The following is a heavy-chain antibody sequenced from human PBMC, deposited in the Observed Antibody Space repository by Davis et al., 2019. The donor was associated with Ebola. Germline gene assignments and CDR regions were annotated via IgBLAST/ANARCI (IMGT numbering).Heavy chain of an antibody. D-gene: IGHD6-13*01. J-gene: IGHJ5*02. CDR2: ISTYNGNT. CDR1: GYSFTDDG. Sequence: AASVKVSCKASGYSFTDDGISWVRQAPGQGLEWMGWISTYNGNTNYAQKLQGRVTMTTDTSTSTAYMELRSLRSDDTAVYYCAREVQAIADLGNWFDPWGQGTLVTVSS. V-gene: IGHV1-18*01. CDR3: AREVQAIADLGNWFDP.